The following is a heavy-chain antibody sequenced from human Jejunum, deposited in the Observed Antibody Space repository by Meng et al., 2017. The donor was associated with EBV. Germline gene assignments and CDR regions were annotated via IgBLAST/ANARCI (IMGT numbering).Heavy chain of an antibody. Sequence: VRWVGSGGGAFQLGRSLSLSCAASGFAFSSYGMHWVGQGPGKGLGWVAVISYDGSNKYYADSVKGRFSISRDNSKNTLYLQMNSLRAEDTAVYYCAKDRPGYTYGFDYWGQGTLVTVSS. CDR2: ISYDGSNK. CDR1: GFAFSSYG. CDR3: AKDRPGYTYGFDY. J-gene: IGHJ4*02. D-gene: IGHD5-18*01. V-gene: IGHV3-30*18.